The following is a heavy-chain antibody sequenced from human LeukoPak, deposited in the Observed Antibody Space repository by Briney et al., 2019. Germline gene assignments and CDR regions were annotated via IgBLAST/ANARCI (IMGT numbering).Heavy chain of an antibody. CDR1: GFTFRSYS. Sequence: PGGSLRLSCAASGFTFRSYSMNWVRQAPGKGLEWVSYISSSSSTIYYADSVKGRFTISRGNAKNSLYLQMNSLRAEDTAVYYCAGVYGRSSSWYYLDYWGQGTLVTVSS. CDR3: AGVYGRSSSWYYLDY. D-gene: IGHD6-13*01. V-gene: IGHV3-48*01. CDR2: ISSSSSTI. J-gene: IGHJ4*02.